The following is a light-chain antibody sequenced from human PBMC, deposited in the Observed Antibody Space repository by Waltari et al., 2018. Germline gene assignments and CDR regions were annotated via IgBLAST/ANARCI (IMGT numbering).Light chain of an antibody. CDR1: QGIRNF. CDR3: QNYNTAPPT. V-gene: IGKV1-27*01. CDR2: DAS. Sequence: DIQMTQSPSSLSASVGDRVTITCRASQGIRNFLVWYQQKPGKVPELLIYDASTLQSGVPSRFSGSGSGTDFTLTINSLQPEDVATYYCQNYNTAPPTFGQGTKVEIK. J-gene: IGKJ1*01.